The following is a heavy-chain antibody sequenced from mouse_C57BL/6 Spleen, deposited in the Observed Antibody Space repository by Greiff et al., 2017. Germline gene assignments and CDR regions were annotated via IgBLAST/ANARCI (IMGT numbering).Heavy chain of an antibody. CDR1: GYSITSGYY. CDR3: ARGGYGSSYPWFAY. CDR2: ISYDGSN. V-gene: IGHV3-6*01. J-gene: IGHJ3*01. D-gene: IGHD1-1*01. Sequence: EVQLQQSGPGLVKPSQSLSLTCSVTGYSITSGYYWNWIRQFPGNKLEWMGYISYDGSNNYNPSLKNRISITRDTSKNQFFLKLNSVTTEDTATYYCARGGYGSSYPWFAYWGQGTLVTVSA.